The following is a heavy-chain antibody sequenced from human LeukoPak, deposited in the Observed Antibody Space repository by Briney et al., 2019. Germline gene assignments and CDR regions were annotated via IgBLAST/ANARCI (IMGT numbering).Heavy chain of an antibody. Sequence: GGSLRLSCAASGFTFSSYGMHWVRQAPGKGLEWVAFIRYDGGNKYYADSVKGRFTISRDNSKNTLYLQMNSLRAEDTAVYYCAKDKTYYYDRSGYSPMDYWGQGPLVTVSS. V-gene: IGHV3-30*02. J-gene: IGHJ4*02. CDR2: IRYDGGNK. CDR1: GFTFSSYG. D-gene: IGHD3-22*01. CDR3: AKDKTYYYDRSGYSPMDY.